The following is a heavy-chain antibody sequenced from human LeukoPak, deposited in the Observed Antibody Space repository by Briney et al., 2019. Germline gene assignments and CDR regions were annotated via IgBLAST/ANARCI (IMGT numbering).Heavy chain of an antibody. V-gene: IGHV1-69*05. D-gene: IGHD3-22*01. CDR2: IIPIFGTA. J-gene: IGHJ4*02. CDR1: GGTFSSYA. Sequence: ASVKVSCKASGGTFSSYAISWVRQAPGQGLEWMGGIIPIFGTANYAQKFQGRVTITTDESTSTAYMGLSSLRSEDTAAYYCARDDGTYYYDSSGYGFDYWGQGTLVTVSS. CDR3: ARDDGTYYYDSSGYGFDY.